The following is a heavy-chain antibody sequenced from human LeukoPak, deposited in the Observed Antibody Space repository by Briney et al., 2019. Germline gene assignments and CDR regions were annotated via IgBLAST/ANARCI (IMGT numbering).Heavy chain of an antibody. CDR2: IYYSGST. D-gene: IGHD4-11*01. J-gene: IGHJ4*02. V-gene: IGHV4-59*01. CDR3: ARLRGNYFPDY. CDR1: GASISSSY. Sequence: SETLSLTCTVSGASISSSYWSWIRQSPGKGLEWIGYIYYSGSTNYNPSLNSRVTMSVDTSKNQFSLKLSSVTAADTAVYYCARLRGNYFPDYWGQGTLVTVSS.